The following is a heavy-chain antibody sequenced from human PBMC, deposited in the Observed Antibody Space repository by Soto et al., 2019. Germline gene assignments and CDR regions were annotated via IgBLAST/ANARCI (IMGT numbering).Heavy chain of an antibody. V-gene: IGHV2-26*01. D-gene: IGHD2-2*01. CDR1: GFSLSNARMG. CDR2: IFSNNEK. CDR3: ARIHCSSTSCYFDY. J-gene: IGHJ4*02. Sequence: QVTLKESGPVLVKPTETLTLTCTVSGFSLSNARMGVSWIRQPPGKALEWLAHIFSNNEKSYSTSLKSRLTISKDTSKSQVVPTMTNMDPVDTATYYYARIHCSSTSCYFDYWGQGTLVTVSS.